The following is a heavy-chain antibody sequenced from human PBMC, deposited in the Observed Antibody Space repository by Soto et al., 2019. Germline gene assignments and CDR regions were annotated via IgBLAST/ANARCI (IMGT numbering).Heavy chain of an antibody. V-gene: IGHV3-21*06. CDR2: ISSRSTNI. CDR3: AKFTEPGYSSIWYYFEY. CDR1: GFTFSGYS. J-gene: IGHJ4*02. Sequence: GGSLRLCCVGSGFTFSGYSMAWVRQAPGRGLEWVASISSRSTNIDYADSVKGRFTISRDNAKNLVSLQMSSLRGEDTALYYCAKFTEPGYSSIWYYFEYWGQGTPVTVSS. D-gene: IGHD6-19*01.